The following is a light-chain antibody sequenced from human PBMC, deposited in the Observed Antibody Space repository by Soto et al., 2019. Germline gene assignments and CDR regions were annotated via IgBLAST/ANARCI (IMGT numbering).Light chain of an antibody. CDR1: QTVSNSY. J-gene: IGKJ5*01. Sequence: EIVLTQSPGTLSLSPGERANLACRASQTVSNSYLAWYQQKRGQAPRLLIFDASTRATGIPDRFSGSGSGTEFTLTISSLEPEDFALYYCQQRSNWPITFGQGTRLEIK. CDR2: DAS. V-gene: IGKV3D-20*02. CDR3: QQRSNWPIT.